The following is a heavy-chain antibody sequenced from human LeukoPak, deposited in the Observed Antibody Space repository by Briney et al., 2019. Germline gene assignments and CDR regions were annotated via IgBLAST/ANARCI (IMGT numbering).Heavy chain of an antibody. CDR3: ARGYSFLFDY. Sequence: SETLSLTCTVSGGSLSSYYWSWIRQPPGEGLEWIGYIYYSGSTNYNPSLKSRVTISVDTSKNQFSLKLSSVTAADTAVYYCARGYSFLFDYWGQGTLVTVSS. J-gene: IGHJ4*02. CDR2: IYYSGST. CDR1: GGSLSSYY. V-gene: IGHV4-59*08. D-gene: IGHD6-13*01.